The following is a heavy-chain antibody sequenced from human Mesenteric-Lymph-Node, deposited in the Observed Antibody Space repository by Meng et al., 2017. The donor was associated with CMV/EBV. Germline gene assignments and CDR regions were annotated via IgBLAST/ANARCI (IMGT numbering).Heavy chain of an antibody. D-gene: IGHD2-2*01. CDR3: ARRRDDALVVSAAPYYFDY. Sequence: GGSLRLSCVASGFSFSSYWMSWVRQAPGKGLEWVASIKQDGSEKYYVDTVRGRFTISRDNAKNSLYLQMNSLRAEDTAVYYCARRRDDALVVSAAPYYFDYWGQGTLVTVSS. CDR2: IKQDGSEK. V-gene: IGHV3-7*01. J-gene: IGHJ4*02. CDR1: GFSFSSYW.